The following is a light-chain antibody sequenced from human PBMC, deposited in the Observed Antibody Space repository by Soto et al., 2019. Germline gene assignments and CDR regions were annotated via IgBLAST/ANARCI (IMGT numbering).Light chain of an antibody. CDR2: AAS. CDR1: QGISSY. Sequence: DIRLTQSPSFLSATVGDRVTITCRASQGISSYLAWYQQKPGKAPKLLIYAASTLQSGVPSRFSGSGSGTEFTLSISSLQPEDFATYYCQQLNSYPLTSAQGTRPEIK. J-gene: IGKJ5*01. CDR3: QQLNSYPLT. V-gene: IGKV1-9*01.